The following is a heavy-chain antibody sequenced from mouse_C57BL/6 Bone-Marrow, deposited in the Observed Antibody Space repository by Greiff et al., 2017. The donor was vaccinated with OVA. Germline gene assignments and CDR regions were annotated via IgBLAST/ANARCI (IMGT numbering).Heavy chain of an antibody. J-gene: IGHJ2*01. D-gene: IGHD1-1*01. Sequence: VQLQQSGAELVRPGASVKLSCTASGFNIKDDYMHWVKQRPEQGLEWIGWIDPENGDTEYASKFQGKATITADTSSNTAYLQLSSLTSEDTAVYYCTTWGLTTVSSDYWGQGTTLTVSS. V-gene: IGHV14-4*01. CDR1: GFNIKDDY. CDR3: TTWGLTTVSSDY. CDR2: IDPENGDT.